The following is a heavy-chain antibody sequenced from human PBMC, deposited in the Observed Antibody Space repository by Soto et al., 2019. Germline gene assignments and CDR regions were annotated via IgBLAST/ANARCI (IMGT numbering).Heavy chain of an antibody. CDR3: AKDLQSYGDYDYYCYGMDV. J-gene: IGHJ6*02. CDR1: GFTFSTYG. V-gene: IGHV3-30*18. Sequence: QVQLVESGGGEVQPGRSLTISCAASGFTFSTYGMHWVRQTPGKGLERVAVISYDGTNKFYSDSVKGRFTISRDNFKNTLTPQMNSLRADDTAVYSCAKDLQSYGDYDYYCYGMDVWGLGTRVTVSS. CDR2: ISYDGTNK. D-gene: IGHD4-17*01.